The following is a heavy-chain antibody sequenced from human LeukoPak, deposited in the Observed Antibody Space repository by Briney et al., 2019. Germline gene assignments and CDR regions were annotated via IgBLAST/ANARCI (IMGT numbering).Heavy chain of an antibody. J-gene: IGHJ6*03. CDR1: GGSISSYY. CDR2: IYTSGST. D-gene: IGHD3-10*01. V-gene: IGHV4-4*09. Sequence: SETLSLTCTVSGGSISSYYWSWIRQPPGKGLEWIGYIYTSGSTNYNPSLKSRVTISVDTSKNQFSLKLSSVTAADTAVYYCASTGSPKYYCYYYMDVWGKGTTVTVSS. CDR3: ASTGSPKYYCYYYMDV.